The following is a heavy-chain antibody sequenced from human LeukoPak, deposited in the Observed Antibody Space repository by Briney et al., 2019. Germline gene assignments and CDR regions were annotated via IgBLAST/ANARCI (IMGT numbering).Heavy chain of an antibody. CDR3: ASHSYGYNH. D-gene: IGHD3-16*01. V-gene: IGHV3-7*01. CDR1: GIIITSYW. CDR2: IKQDGSEK. J-gene: IGHJ5*02. Sequence: PGGSLRLSCAASGIIITSYWMRWVRQTPGKGLGWVANIKQDGSEKNYVDSVKGRFTIFRDNARNSLYLQMNSLRAEDTAVYYCASHSYGYNHWGQGTLVIVSS.